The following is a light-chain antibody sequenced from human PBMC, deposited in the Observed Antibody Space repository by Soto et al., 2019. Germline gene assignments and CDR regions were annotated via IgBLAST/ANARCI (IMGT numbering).Light chain of an antibody. CDR2: DVS. CDR3: TSHTSSSPYV. V-gene: IGLV2-14*01. Sequence: QSVLTQPASVSGSPGQSITISCTGSSSYVGFYNYVSWYQQHPGKAPKLMIYDVSNRPSGVSNRFSGSKSGNTASLTIFGLQAEDEADYYCTSHTSSSPYVFGTGTRSPS. CDR1: SSYVGFYNY. J-gene: IGLJ1*01.